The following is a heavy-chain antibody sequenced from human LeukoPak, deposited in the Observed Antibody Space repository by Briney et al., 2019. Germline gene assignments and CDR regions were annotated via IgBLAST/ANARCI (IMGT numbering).Heavy chain of an antibody. J-gene: IGHJ4*02. CDR2: ISSSGSTI. D-gene: IGHD3-9*01. CDR3: ARERTSYDILTGYYPPRFDY. V-gene: IGHV3-11*01. Sequence: GGSLRFYCAASGFTFSDYYMSWIRQAPGQGLEWVSYISSSGSTIYYADSVKGRFTISRDNAKNSLYLQMDSLRAEDTAVYYCARERTSYDILTGYYPPRFDYWGQGTLVTVSS. CDR1: GFTFSDYY.